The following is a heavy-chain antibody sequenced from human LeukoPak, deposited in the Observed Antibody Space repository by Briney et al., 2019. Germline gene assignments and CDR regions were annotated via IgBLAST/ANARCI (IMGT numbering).Heavy chain of an antibody. D-gene: IGHD5-12*01. CDR2: IWYDGNKK. CDR3: ARDRGYDPHYYFDY. J-gene: IGHJ4*02. Sequence: GRSLRLSCAASGFTFSSYAMHWVRQAPGKGLEWGALIWYDGNKKYFEDSVKGRFTISRDNSKNTLYLQMNSLRAEDTAVYYCARDRGYDPHYYFDYWGQGTLVTVSS. CDR1: GFTFSSYA. V-gene: IGHV3-33*01.